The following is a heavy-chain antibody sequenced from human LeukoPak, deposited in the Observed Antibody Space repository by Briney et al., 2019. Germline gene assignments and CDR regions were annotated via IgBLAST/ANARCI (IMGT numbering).Heavy chain of an antibody. D-gene: IGHD3-10*01. J-gene: IGHJ4*02. V-gene: IGHV4-30-4*01. CDR2: IYYSGST. CDR3: ARGTVLWFGELVFDY. Sequence: LQTLSLTCTVSGGSISSGDYYWSWIRQPPGKGLEWIGYIYYSGSTYYNPSLKSRVTISVDTSKNQFSLKLSSVTAADTAVYYCARGTVLWFGELVFDYWGQGTLVTVSS. CDR1: GGSISSGDYY.